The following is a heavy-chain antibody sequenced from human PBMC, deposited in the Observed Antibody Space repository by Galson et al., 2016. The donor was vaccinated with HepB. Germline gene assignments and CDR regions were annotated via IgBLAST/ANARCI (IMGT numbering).Heavy chain of an antibody. J-gene: IGHJ4*01. CDR3: ARHTSVSGTRGFDS. D-gene: IGHD3-3*01. CDR1: GGSFSGSY. CDR2: INHSGST. Sequence: SETLSLTCAVYGGSFSGSYWSWIRQPPGKGLEWIGEINHSGSTNYNPSLKSRVTISVGTSKNQLSLRLSSVTAADTAVYYCARHTSVSGTRGFDSWGQGTLVTVSS. V-gene: IGHV4-34*01.